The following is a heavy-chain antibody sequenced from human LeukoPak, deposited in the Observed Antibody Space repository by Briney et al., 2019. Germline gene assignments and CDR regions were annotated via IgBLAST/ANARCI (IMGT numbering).Heavy chain of an antibody. J-gene: IGHJ5*02. D-gene: IGHD3-22*01. Sequence: PGGSLRLSCAASGFTFSSYAMHWVRQAPGKGLEWVAVISYDGSNKYYADSVKGRFTISRDNSKNTLYLQMNSLRAEDTAVYYCARDNYYDSSGYSGWFDPWGQGTLVTVSS. V-gene: IGHV3-30-3*01. CDR1: GFTFSSYA. CDR3: ARDNYYDSSGYSGWFDP. CDR2: ISYDGSNK.